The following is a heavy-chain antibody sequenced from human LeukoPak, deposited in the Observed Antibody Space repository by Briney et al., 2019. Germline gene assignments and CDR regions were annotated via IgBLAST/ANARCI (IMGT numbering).Heavy chain of an antibody. CDR3: AKERGYSDYDFDH. V-gene: IGHV3-23*01. CDR2: ISGGGGST. D-gene: IGHD5-12*01. J-gene: IGHJ4*02. Sequence: GGSLRLSCAASGFTFSSYAMNWVRQAPGKGLEWVSTISGGGGSTFYADSVEGRFTISRDNSKNTLYLQMNTLRAEATAVYHCAKERGYSDYDFDHWGQGTLVTVSS. CDR1: GFTFSSYA.